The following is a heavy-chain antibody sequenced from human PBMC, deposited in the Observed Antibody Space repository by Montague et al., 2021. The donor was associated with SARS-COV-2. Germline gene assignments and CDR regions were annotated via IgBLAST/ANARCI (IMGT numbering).Heavy chain of an antibody. CDR2: IYYSGST. D-gene: IGHD2-2*01. CDR1: GGSISSGGYY. V-gene: IGHV4-31*03. CDR3: ARARVVVLTTRNWFDP. Sequence: TLSLTRTLSGGSISSGGYYWSWIRQHPGKGLEWIGYIYYSGSTYYNPSLKSRLTISVDTSKNRFSLKLSSVTAADTAMYYCARARVVVLTTRNWFDPWGQGTLVTVSS. J-gene: IGHJ5*02.